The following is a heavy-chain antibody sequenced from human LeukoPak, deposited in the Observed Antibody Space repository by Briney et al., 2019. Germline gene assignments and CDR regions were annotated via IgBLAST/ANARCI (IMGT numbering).Heavy chain of an antibody. Sequence: SQTLSLTCAVSGGSISTGDYYWSWIRQPPGRGLEWIGYIYYSGSTYYNPSLKSRVTLSVDTSKNQFSLKLSSVTAADTAVYYCARSRSGYSYDHAAFEIWGQGTLVTVSS. CDR2: IYYSGST. CDR3: ARSRSGYSYDHAAFEI. V-gene: IGHV4-30-4*01. D-gene: IGHD5-18*01. J-gene: IGHJ3*02. CDR1: GGSISTGDYY.